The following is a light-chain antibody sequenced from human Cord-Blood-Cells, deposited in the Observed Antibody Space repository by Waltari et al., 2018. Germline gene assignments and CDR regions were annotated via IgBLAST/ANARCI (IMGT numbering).Light chain of an antibody. CDR3: QQYNNWPPWT. CDR2: GAS. Sequence: ELVMTQSPAPLSVSPGERATLSCRASQSVSSNLAWYQQTPGQAPRLLIYGASTRATGIPARFSGSGSGTEVTLTISSLQSEDFAVYYCQQYNNWPPWTFGQGTKVEIK. J-gene: IGKJ1*01. CDR1: QSVSSN. V-gene: IGKV3-15*01.